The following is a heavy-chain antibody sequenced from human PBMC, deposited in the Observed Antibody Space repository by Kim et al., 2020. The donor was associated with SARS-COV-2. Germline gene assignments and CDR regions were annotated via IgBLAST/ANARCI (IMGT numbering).Heavy chain of an antibody. CDR3: ARAGGLTYYYGMDV. Sequence: GGSLRLSCAASGFTFSSYSMNWVRQAPGKGLEWVSSIMSSSSYIDDADSVKGRVTISRDNAKNSLYLQRKSLRDEYTAVYYCARAGGLTYYYGMDVCGPGTTVTVSS. CDR2: IMSSSSYI. D-gene: IGHD3-16*01. CDR1: GFTFSSYS. V-gene: IGHV3-21*01. J-gene: IGHJ6*01.